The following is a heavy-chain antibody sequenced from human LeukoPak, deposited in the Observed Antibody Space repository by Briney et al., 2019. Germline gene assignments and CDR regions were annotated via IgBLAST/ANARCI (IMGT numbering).Heavy chain of an antibody. CDR1: GFTFSSYW. CDR2: IKQDGSEK. J-gene: IGHJ4*02. CDR3: ARDNEVWCSSTSCPTLY. Sequence: GGSLRLSCAASGFTFSSYWMSWVRQAPGKGLEWVANIKQDGSEKYYVDSVKGRFTISRDNAKNSLYLQMNSLRAEDTAVYYCARDNEVWCSSTSCPTLYWGQGTLVTVSS. D-gene: IGHD2-2*01. V-gene: IGHV3-7*01.